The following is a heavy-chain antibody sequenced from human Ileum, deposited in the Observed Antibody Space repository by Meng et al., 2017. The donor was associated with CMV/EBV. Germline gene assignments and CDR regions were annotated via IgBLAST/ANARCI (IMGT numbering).Heavy chain of an antibody. CDR2: ISLGNGQT. D-gene: IGHD7-27*01. CDR1: GYTFTDHN. CDR3: ARDVWGFDY. J-gene: IGHJ4*02. V-gene: IGHV1-18*04. Sequence: QVHRRQSGAEVKKPGASVKISWKTSGYTFTDHNIGWVRQAPGQGLEWVGWISLGNGQTVYGHKVQGRVTVTTDTSTSTAYMELRSLRSDDTAMYYCARDVWGFDYWGQGTLVTVSS.